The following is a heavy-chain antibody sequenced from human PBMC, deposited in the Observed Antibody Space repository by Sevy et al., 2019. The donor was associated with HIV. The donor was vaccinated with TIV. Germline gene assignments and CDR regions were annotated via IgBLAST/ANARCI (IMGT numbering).Heavy chain of an antibody. V-gene: IGHV3-9*01. CDR3: ARDIGAGSNSETSSPPFFFYYFDS. Sequence: GGSLRLSCAASGFSLDDYAMHWVRQSSGKGLEWVAGISWNSGSIGYADSVKGRFTISRDNARNTLYLQMNNMRSEDTALYYCARDIGAGSNSETSSPPFFFYYFDSWGQGTLVNVSS. CDR2: ISWNSGSI. D-gene: IGHD1-26*01. J-gene: IGHJ4*02. CDR1: GFSLDDYA.